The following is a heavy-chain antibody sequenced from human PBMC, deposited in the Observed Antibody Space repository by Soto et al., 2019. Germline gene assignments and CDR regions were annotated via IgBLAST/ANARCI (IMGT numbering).Heavy chain of an antibody. D-gene: IGHD1-26*01. V-gene: IGHV3-30*18. CDR2: ISYEGSNK. CDR1: GFTFSHYG. J-gene: IGHJ4*02. CDR3: AKYSGKYQGPIDY. Sequence: QVQLVESGGGVVQPGRSLRLSCADSGFTFSHYGIHWVRQAPGKGLEWLAVISYEGSNKHYADSVKGRFTVSRDNSKSTLYPQMNSLRAEYTAVNFCAKYSGKYQGPIDYWGQGTLVTVSS.